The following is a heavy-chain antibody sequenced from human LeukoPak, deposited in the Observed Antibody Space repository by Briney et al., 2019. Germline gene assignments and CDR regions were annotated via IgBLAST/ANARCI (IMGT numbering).Heavy chain of an antibody. Sequence: ASVKVSCKASGYTFTDYHIHWVRQAPGQGLEWMGWINPNGGGTNYAGKFQGRVTMTSDTSISTAYMELSRLRSDDTAVYYCARDHYFDYWGQGTLVTVSS. J-gene: IGHJ4*02. CDR2: INPNGGGT. CDR3: ARDHYFDY. CDR1: GYTFTDYH. V-gene: IGHV1-2*02.